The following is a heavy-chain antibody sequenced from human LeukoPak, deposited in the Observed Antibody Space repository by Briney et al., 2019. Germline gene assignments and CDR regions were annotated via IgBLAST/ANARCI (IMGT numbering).Heavy chain of an antibody. CDR3: ARGRFWINY. CDR1: GGSVSDYY. V-gene: IGHV4-59*02. CDR2: IYYTET. J-gene: IGHJ4*02. Sequence: SETLSLTCTVSGGSVSDYYWSWIRQSPGKGLEWIGYIYYTETSYNPSLKSRVTISVDTSKNQFSLKLSSVTAADTAVYYCARGRFWINYWGQGTLVTVSS. D-gene: IGHD3-3*01.